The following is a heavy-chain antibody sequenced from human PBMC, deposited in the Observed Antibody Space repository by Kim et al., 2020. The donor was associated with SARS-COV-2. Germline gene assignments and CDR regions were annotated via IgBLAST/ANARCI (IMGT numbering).Heavy chain of an antibody. D-gene: IGHD3-10*01. V-gene: IGHV3-7*01. Sequence: GGSLRLSCAASGFIFSSYWMTWVRQGLGKGLEWVGNIKQNGSEEYYMDSVKGRFTTSGANARNPLNWQMTSLRAEATAVFNFMGGPAGDYLGTGTMV. CDR3: MGGPAGDY. CDR2: IKQNGSEE. CDR1: GFIFSSYW. J-gene: IGHJ4*02.